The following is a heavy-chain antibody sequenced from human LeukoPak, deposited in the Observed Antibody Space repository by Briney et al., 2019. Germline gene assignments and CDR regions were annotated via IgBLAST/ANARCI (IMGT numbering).Heavy chain of an antibody. CDR1: EFTVSTNY. CDR3: ASPGYCSGSNCYSGYFQH. D-gene: IGHD2-15*01. CDR2: VYYDGNT. J-gene: IGHJ1*01. V-gene: IGHV3-53*01. Sequence: GGSLRLSCAASEFTVSTNYMNWVRQAPGKGLEWVSAVYYDGNTYYADSVKGRFTISRDSSKNTLYLQMNSLRAEDTAVYYCASPGYCSGSNCYSGYFQHWGQGTLVTVSS.